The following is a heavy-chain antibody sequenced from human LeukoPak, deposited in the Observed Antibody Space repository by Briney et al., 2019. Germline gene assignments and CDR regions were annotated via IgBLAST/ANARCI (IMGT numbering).Heavy chain of an antibody. D-gene: IGHD2-2*01. CDR3: SRGGTSRGWFDP. CDR1: GFTFADYA. CDR2: IRSKAYGGTT. Sequence: GGSLRLSCTASGFTFADYAMSWVRQAPGKGLEWVGFIRSKAYGGTTEYAASVKGRFTTSRDDSKTIAFLQMSSLKTEDRAVYGCSRGGTSRGWFDPWGQGTLVTVSS. J-gene: IGHJ5*02. V-gene: IGHV3-49*04.